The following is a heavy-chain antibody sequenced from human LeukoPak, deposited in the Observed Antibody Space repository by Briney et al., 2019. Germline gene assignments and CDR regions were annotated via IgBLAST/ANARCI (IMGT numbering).Heavy chain of an antibody. J-gene: IGHJ3*02. CDR1: GYTFTTYG. CDR2: SSAYSGNT. CDR3: ARPTYYYDSSGYSDAFDI. V-gene: IGHV1-18*01. Sequence: ASVKVSCKASGYTFTTYGISWVRQAPGQGPEWMGWSSAYSGNTNYAQKFQGRVTMTRDTSTSTVYMELSSLRSEDTAVYYCARPTYYYDSSGYSDAFDIWGQGTMVTVSS. D-gene: IGHD3-22*01.